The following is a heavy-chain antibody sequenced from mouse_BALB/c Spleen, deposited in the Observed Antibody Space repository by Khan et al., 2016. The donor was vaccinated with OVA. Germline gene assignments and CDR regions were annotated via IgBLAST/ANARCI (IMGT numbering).Heavy chain of an antibody. CDR1: GYSFTSYYV. CDR3: ARGRLLLRYPDYFDY. CDR2: IGYSGST. D-gene: IGHD1-1*01. V-gene: IGHV3-2*02. Sequence: EVQLQESGPGLLKPSQSLSLTCTVTGYSFTSYYVCNCIRPLPRNLLWWMAFIGYSGSTSYTPSLTSRISITRDTSKNQFFLQMNPLTTEDTDTYDCARGRLLLRYPDYFDYWGQGTTLTVSS. J-gene: IGHJ2*01.